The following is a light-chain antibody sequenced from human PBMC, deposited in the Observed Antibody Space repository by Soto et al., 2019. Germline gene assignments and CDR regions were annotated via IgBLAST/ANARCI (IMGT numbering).Light chain of an antibody. V-gene: IGLV1-47*01. Sequence: QSVLTQPPAASGTPGLRVTISCSGSRSNIGSNYVYWYQQLTGTAPKLLIYRNNQRPSGVPDRFSGSKSGTSASLAISGLRSEDEDDYYCAAWDDSLSGVVFGGGTKVTVL. CDR3: AAWDDSLSGVV. J-gene: IGLJ2*01. CDR2: RNN. CDR1: RSNIGSNY.